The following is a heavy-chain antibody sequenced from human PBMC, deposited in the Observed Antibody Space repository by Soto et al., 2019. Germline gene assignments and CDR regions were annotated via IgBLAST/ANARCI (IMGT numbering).Heavy chain of an antibody. D-gene: IGHD1-26*01. CDR1: GFTFSIYW. Sequence: QPGGSLRLSCAASGFTFSIYWMHWVLQAPGKGPVWVSRIDNDGRSARYADSVKDRFTISRDNAKNTVYLQMNSLRAEDTAVYYCTRVGGSVSGMDVWGQGT. CDR3: TRVGGSVSGMDV. J-gene: IGHJ6*02. CDR2: IDNDGRSA. V-gene: IGHV3-74*01.